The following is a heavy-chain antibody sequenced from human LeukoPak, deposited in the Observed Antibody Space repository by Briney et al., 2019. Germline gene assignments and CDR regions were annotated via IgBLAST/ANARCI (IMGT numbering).Heavy chain of an antibody. V-gene: IGHV1-2*02. CDR3: ARDGGGYPAYYYYYYYMDV. CDR2: INPNSGGT. Sequence: GASVKVSCKASGYTFTGYYMHWVRQAPGQGLEWMGWINPNSGGTNYAQKFQGRVTMTRDTSISTAYMELSRLRSDDTAVYYCARDGGGYPAYYYYYYYMDVWGKGTTVTVSS. CDR1: GYTFTGYY. D-gene: IGHD3-22*01. J-gene: IGHJ6*03.